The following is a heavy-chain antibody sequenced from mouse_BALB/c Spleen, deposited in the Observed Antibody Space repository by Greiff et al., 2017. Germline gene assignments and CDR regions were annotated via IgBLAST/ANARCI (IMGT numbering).Heavy chain of an antibody. Sequence: EVKLMESGPELVKPGASVKISCKASGYTFTDYNMHWVKQSHGKSLEWIGYIYPYNGGTGYNQKFKSKATLTVDNSSSTAYMELRSLTSEDSAVYYCARGGNYGFAYWGQGTLVTVSA. CDR2: IYPYNGGT. CDR1: GYTFTDYN. V-gene: IGHV1S29*02. J-gene: IGHJ3*01. CDR3: ARGGNYGFAY. D-gene: IGHD2-1*01.